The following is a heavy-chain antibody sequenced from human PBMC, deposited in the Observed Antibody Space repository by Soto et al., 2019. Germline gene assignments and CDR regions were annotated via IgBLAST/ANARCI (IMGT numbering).Heavy chain of an antibody. V-gene: IGHV3-33*01. CDR1: GFTFSSYG. CDR3: ASISGYSPFDY. J-gene: IGHJ4*02. D-gene: IGHD3-22*01. Sequence: GGSLRLSCAASGFTFSSYGMHWVRQAPGKGLEWVAVIWYDGSNKYYADSVKGRFTISRDNSKNTLYLQMNSLRAEDTAVYYCASISGYSPFDYWGQGTLVTVSS. CDR2: IWYDGSNK.